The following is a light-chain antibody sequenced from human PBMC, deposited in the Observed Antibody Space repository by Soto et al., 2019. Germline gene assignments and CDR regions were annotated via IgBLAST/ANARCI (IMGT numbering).Light chain of an antibody. J-gene: IGKJ5*01. CDR2: ATS. Sequence: EIVLTQSPATLSLSPGERATLSCGASQALRSSYLAWYQQKPGLAPRLLIYATSSRATGIPDRFSGGGSGTDFTLNINKLEPEDFAVYYCQQYGTSPRSITFGQGTRLEIK. V-gene: IGKV3D-20*01. CDR3: QQYGTSPRSIT. CDR1: QALRSSY.